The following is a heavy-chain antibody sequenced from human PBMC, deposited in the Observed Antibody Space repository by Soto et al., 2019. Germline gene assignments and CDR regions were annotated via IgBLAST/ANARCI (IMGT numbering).Heavy chain of an antibody. CDR2: ISGSGGST. Sequence: PGGSLRLSCAASGFTFSSHAMSWVRQAPGKGLEWVSAISGSGGSTYYADSVKGRFTISRDNSKNTLYLQMNSLRAEDTAVYYCAKCGRGYYDSSGYYAGYWGQGTLVTVSS. J-gene: IGHJ4*02. CDR3: AKCGRGYYDSSGYYAGY. CDR1: GFTFSSHA. D-gene: IGHD3-22*01. V-gene: IGHV3-23*01.